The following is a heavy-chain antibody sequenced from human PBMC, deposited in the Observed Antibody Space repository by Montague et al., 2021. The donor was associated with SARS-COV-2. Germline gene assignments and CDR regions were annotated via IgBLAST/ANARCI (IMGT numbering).Heavy chain of an antibody. Sequence: VKPTQTLTLTCTFSGFSLRTAGTCGSWIRQPPGKAPQWLARIDWDGDKYYSRTLETRVSISTDTAKTQVVLTMTNVDPMDTATYYCARLSGVAPRCYYEGMDVWGQGTAVTVSS. D-gene: IGHD7-27*01. CDR2: IDWDGDK. V-gene: IGHV2-70*11. J-gene: IGHJ6*02. CDR3: ARLSGVAPRCYYEGMDV. CDR1: GFSLRTAGTC.